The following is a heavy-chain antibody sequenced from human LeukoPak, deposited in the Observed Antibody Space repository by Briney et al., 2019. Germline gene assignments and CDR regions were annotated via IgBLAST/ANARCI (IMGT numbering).Heavy chain of an antibody. CDR2: ISSSGSTI. CDR3: AKDPRQTRWGSSFLAAAALARD. Sequence: GGSLRLSCAASGFTFSDYYMSWIRQAPGKGLEWVSYISSSGSTIYYADSVKGRFTISRDNAKNSLYLQMNSLRAEDTAVYYCAKDPRQTRWGSSFLAAAALARDWGQGTLVTASS. V-gene: IGHV3-11*01. J-gene: IGHJ4*02. CDR1: GFTFSDYY. D-gene: IGHD6-13*01.